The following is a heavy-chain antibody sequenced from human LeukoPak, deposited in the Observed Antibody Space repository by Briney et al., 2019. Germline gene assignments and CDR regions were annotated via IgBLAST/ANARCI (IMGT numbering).Heavy chain of an antibody. D-gene: IGHD6-19*01. V-gene: IGHV4-38-2*01. CDR3: ARPVFGWYGYFDY. CDR1: GYSISSGYY. Sequence: SETLSLTCAVSGYSISSGYYWGWIRQPPGKGLEWIGSTYHSGSTYYNPSLKSRVTISVDTSKNQFSLKLSSVTAADTAVYYCARPVFGWYGYFDYWGQGTLVTVSS. CDR2: TYHSGST. J-gene: IGHJ4*02.